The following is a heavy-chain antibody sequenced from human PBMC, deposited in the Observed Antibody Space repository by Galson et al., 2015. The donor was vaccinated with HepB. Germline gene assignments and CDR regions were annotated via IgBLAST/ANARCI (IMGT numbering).Heavy chain of an antibody. Sequence: SLRLSCAASGFTFRSYWMSWVRQAPGKGLEWVANIKQDGSEKYYVDSVKGRFTISRDNAKNSLYLQMNSLRAEDTAVYYCAREGSYSPYDYVWGTYRYDAFDIWGQGTMVTVSS. V-gene: IGHV3-7*03. CDR2: IKQDGSEK. D-gene: IGHD3-16*02. CDR1: GFTFRSYW. J-gene: IGHJ3*02. CDR3: AREGSYSPYDYVWGTYRYDAFDI.